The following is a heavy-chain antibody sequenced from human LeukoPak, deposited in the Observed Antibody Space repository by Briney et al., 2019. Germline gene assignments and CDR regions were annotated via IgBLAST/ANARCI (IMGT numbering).Heavy chain of an antibody. CDR1: GGTFSSYA. D-gene: IGHD3-22*01. CDR3: AKDRDSSGYYYFDY. CDR2: IIPIFGTA. J-gene: IGHJ4*02. Sequence: ASVKVSCKASGGTFSSYAISWVRQAPGQGLEWMGGIIPIFGTADYAQKFQGRVTITADESTSTAYMELNSLRSEDTAVYYCAKDRDSSGYYYFDYWGQGTLVTVSS. V-gene: IGHV1-69*13.